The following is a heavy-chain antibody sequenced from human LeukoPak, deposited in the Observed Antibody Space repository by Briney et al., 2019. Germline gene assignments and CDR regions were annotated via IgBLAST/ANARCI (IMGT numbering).Heavy chain of an antibody. J-gene: IGHJ4*02. CDR1: GFTFNSYA. Sequence: GGSLRLSCAASGFTFNSYAMSWVRQAPEKGLEWVATISGSGGGTYYADSVKGRFSISRDNAKNTLYLQMNGLRTEDTAVYYCARDQLYCSGGICYFDYWGQGTLVTVSS. V-gene: IGHV3-23*01. CDR3: ARDQLYCSGGICYFDY. CDR2: ISGSGGGT. D-gene: IGHD2-15*01.